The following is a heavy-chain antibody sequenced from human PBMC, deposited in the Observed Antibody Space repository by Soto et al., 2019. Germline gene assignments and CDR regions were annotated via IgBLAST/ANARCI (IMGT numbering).Heavy chain of an antibody. CDR1: GGSISSGGYY. CDR3: ARVGKGYTENWFDP. CDR2: IYYSGST. V-gene: IGHV4-31*03. Sequence: PSETLSLTCTVSGGSISSGGYYWSWIRQHPGKGLEWIGYIYYSGSTYYNPSLKSRVTISVDTSKNQFSLKLSSVTAADTAVYYCARVGKGYTENWFDPWGQGTLVTVS. J-gene: IGHJ5*02. D-gene: IGHD2-2*02.